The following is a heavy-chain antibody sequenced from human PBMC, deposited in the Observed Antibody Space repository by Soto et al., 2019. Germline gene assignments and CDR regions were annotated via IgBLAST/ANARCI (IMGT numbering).Heavy chain of an antibody. CDR3: AREDVDTAMDNYYYYGMDV. Sequence: VKVSCKASGYTFTSYYMHWVRQAPGQGLEWMGIINPSGGSTSYAQKFQGRVTMTRDTSTSTVYMELSSLRSEDTAVYYCAREDVDTAMDNYYYYGMDVWGQGTTVTVSS. D-gene: IGHD5-18*01. CDR1: GYTFTSYY. J-gene: IGHJ6*02. CDR2: INPSGGST. V-gene: IGHV1-46*01.